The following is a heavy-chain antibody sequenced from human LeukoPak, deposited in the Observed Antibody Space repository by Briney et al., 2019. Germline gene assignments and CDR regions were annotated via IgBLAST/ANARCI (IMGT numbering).Heavy chain of an antibody. V-gene: IGHV3-48*03. J-gene: IGHJ4*02. D-gene: IGHD2/OR15-2a*01. CDR3: TRKGSQWDFLVDY. CDR1: GFTFSSYE. Sequence: GGSLRLSCAASGFTFSSYEMNWVRQAPGKGLEWVSYISGRGSTIYYADSVKGRFTISRDNAKNSLYLQMNSLRAEDTAVYYCTRKGSQWDFLVDYWGQGTRVAVSP. CDR2: ISGRGSTI.